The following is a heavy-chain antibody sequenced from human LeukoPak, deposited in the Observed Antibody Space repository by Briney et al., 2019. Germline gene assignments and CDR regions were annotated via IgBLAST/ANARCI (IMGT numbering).Heavy chain of an antibody. CDR1: ALTSSNAW. J-gene: IGHJ4*02. CDR2: IKSKTDGGTT. D-gene: IGHD3-10*01. V-gene: IGHV3-15*01. CDR3: TRDRSYGY. Sequence: PPRSMRPARAPAALTSSNAWTSCVRHAPKGWREWVGRIKSKTDGGTTDYAAPVKGRFTISRDDSNNTLYLQMNSLKAEDTALYYCTRDRSYGYWGQGTLVTVSS.